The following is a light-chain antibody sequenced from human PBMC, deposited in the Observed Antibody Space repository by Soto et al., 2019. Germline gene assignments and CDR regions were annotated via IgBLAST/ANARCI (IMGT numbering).Light chain of an antibody. CDR3: ETWDSNTHRV. Sequence: QPVLTQSSSASASLGSSVKLTCTLSSGHSTYIIAWHQQQPGKAPRYLMRVERSGSYSKGSGVPDRFSGSSFGADRYLTISNLQFEDEADYYCETWDSNTHRVFGGGTKLTVL. CDR1: SGHSTYI. V-gene: IGLV4-60*02. CDR2: VERSGSY. J-gene: IGLJ3*02.